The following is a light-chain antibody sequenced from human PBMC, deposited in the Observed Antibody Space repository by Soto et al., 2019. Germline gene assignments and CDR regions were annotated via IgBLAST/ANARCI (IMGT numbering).Light chain of an antibody. CDR1: SSYVGSYNL. CDR2: EGS. V-gene: IGLV2-23*01. Sequence: QSVLTQPASVSGSPGQSITISCTGTSSYVGSYNLVSWYQQHPGKAPKLMIYEGSKRPSGVSNRFSGSKSGNTASLTISGLQAEDEADYYCCSYEGSWVFGGGTKLTVL. J-gene: IGLJ3*02. CDR3: CSYEGSWV.